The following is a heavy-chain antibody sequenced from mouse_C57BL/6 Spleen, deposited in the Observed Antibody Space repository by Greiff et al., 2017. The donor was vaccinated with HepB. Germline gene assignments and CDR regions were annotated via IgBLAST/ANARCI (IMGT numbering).Heavy chain of an antibody. V-gene: IGHV1-63*01. CDR1: GYTFTNYW. J-gene: IGHJ4*01. Sequence: QVQLQQSGAELVRPGTSVKMSCKASGYTFTNYWIGWAKQRPGQGLEWIGDIYPGGGYTNYNEKFKGKATLTADKSSSTAYMQISSLTSEDSAISYCARGDYSDYYAMDYWGQGTSVTVSS. D-gene: IGHD2-12*01. CDR3: ARGDYSDYYAMDY. CDR2: IYPGGGYT.